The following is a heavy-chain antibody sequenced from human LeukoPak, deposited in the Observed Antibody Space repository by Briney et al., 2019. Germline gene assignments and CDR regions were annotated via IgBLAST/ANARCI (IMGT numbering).Heavy chain of an antibody. Sequence: GGSLRLSCAASGFTFSHYSMDWVRQAPGKGLEWVSSISRTSSDIYYADSVKGRFTISRDNAKNSLYLQMNSLGAEDTAVYYCARGVPNDYWGQGTLVTVSS. CDR2: ISRTSSDI. V-gene: IGHV3-21*01. CDR1: GFTFSHYS. CDR3: ARGVPNDY. J-gene: IGHJ4*02. D-gene: IGHD3-10*01.